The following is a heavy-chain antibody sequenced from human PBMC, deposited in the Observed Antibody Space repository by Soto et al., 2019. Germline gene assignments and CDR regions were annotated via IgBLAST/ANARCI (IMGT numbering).Heavy chain of an antibody. J-gene: IGHJ4*01. V-gene: IGHV1-3*01. CDR2: INAGNGNT. CDR3: ARIGGSARPLYN. CDR1: GYTFTSYA. Sequence: GASVKVSCKASGYTFTSYAMHWVRQAPGQRLEWMGWINAGNGNTKYSQKFQGRVTITRDTSASTAYMELSSLRSEDTAAYYCARIGGSARPLYNWGYGTLVTVSS. D-gene: IGHD2-2*01.